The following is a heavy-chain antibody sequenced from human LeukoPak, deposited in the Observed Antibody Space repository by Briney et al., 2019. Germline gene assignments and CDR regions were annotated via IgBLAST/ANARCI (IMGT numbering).Heavy chain of an antibody. CDR1: GGTFSSYA. J-gene: IGHJ5*02. CDR3: ARDLSVVRGVNNWFYP. Sequence: SVKVSCKASGGTFSSYAISWVRQAPGQGLEWMGRIIPIFGTANYAQKFQGRVTITTDESTSTAYMELSSLRSEDTAVYYCARDLSVVRGVNNWFYPWGQGTLVTVSS. CDR2: IIPIFGTA. V-gene: IGHV1-69*05. D-gene: IGHD3-10*01.